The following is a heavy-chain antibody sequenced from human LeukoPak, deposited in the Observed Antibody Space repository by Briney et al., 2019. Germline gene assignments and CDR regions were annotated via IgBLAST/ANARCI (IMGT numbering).Heavy chain of an antibody. D-gene: IGHD2-21*02. Sequence: ASVKVSCKASGYTITSYGISWVRQAPGQGLEWMGWISAYNGNTNYAQKLQGRVTMTTDTSTSTAYMELRSLRSDDTAVYYCAYCGGDCYSRWFDPWGQGTLVTVSS. CDR2: ISAYNGNT. V-gene: IGHV1-18*01. CDR1: GYTITSYG. CDR3: AYCGGDCYSRWFDP. J-gene: IGHJ5*02.